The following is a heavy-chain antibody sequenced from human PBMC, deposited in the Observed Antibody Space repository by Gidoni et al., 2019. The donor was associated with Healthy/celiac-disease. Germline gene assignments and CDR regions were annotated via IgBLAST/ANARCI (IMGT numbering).Heavy chain of an antibody. D-gene: IGHD4-17*01. CDR1: GLPFSSYA. CDR2: MSCSGGST. CDR3: AKDFHDDGDYGYYYYGMDV. V-gene: IGHV3-23*01. J-gene: IGHJ6*02. Sequence: EVQLLESGGGLVQPGGAVRLTWADAGLPFSSYAMSWVRQAPGKGLEWVSDMSCSGGSTYYADSVKGRFTISRDNSKNTLYLQMNSLRAEDTALYSFAKDFHDDGDYGYYYYGMDVWGQGTTVTVSS.